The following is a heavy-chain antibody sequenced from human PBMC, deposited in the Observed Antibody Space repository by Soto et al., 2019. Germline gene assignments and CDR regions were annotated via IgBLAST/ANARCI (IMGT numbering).Heavy chain of an antibody. D-gene: IGHD4-17*01. Sequence: SETLSLTCTVSGGSISSGGYYWSWIRQHPGKGLEWIGYIYYSGSTYYNPSLKSRVTISVDTSKNQFSLKLSSVTAADTAVYYCARTQSTRTHRVTIFDYWGQGTLVTVSS. CDR2: IYYSGST. J-gene: IGHJ4*02. V-gene: IGHV4-31*03. CDR1: GGSISSGGYY. CDR3: ARTQSTRTHRVTIFDY.